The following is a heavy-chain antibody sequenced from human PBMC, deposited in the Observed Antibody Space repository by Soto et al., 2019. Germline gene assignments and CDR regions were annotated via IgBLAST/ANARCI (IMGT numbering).Heavy chain of an antibody. J-gene: IGHJ4*02. CDR2: ISNDGSRK. V-gene: IGHV3-30*18. D-gene: IGHD2-15*01. CDR1: GFTFSSYG. CDR3: ANGGFECSGSSCSVD. Sequence: QVHLVESGGGVVQPGRSLRLSCAASGFTFSSYGMHWVRQAPGKGLEWVAVISNDGSRKFYADSVKGRFTISRDNSKNTIHVEMTGLRPEDTSLYFCANGGFECSGSSCSVDWGQGTLVTVSS.